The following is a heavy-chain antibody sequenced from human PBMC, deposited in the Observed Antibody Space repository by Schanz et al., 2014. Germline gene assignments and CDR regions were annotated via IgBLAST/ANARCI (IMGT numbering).Heavy chain of an antibody. CDR2: ILFKTDGGPET. D-gene: IGHD2-8*01. Sequence: EVQLLESGGGLVQPGGSLRLSCAASGFTFSSYAMSWVRQAPGKGLEWVARILFKTDGGPETDYAAPVKGRFTISRHDLENMLFLQMNSLRADDTAVYYCARDMLRRYGALEIWGQGTMVTVSS. V-gene: IGHV3-15*01. J-gene: IGHJ3*02. CDR1: GFTFSSYA. CDR3: ARDMLRRYGALEI.